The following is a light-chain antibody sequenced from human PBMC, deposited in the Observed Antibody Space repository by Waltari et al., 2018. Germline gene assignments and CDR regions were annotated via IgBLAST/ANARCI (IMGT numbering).Light chain of an antibody. CDR3: QEIYSTPSLT. V-gene: IGKV1-39*01. J-gene: IGKJ4*01. CDR2: AAS. CDR1: QNINRF. Sequence: DIQMTQSPSSLSASVGDRVTITCRASQNINRFLNWYQQKPGKAPKLLIYAASNLESGVPSRFSGSGSGTDFTLTISSLQPADFATYYCQEIYSTPSLTFGGGTTVEIK.